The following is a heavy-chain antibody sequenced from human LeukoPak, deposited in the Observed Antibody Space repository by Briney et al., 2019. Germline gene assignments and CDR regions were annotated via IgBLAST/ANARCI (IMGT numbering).Heavy chain of an antibody. CDR1: GGSISSGGYY. CDR3: ARADGDYYDSSGPYYFDY. V-gene: IGHV4-31*03. D-gene: IGHD3-22*01. J-gene: IGHJ4*02. Sequence: SQTLSLTCTVSGGSISSGGYYWSWIRQHPGKGLEWIGYIYYRGSTYYNPSLKSRVTISVDTSKNQFSLKLSSVTAADTAVYYCARADGDYYDSSGPYYFDYWGQGTLVTVSS. CDR2: IYYRGST.